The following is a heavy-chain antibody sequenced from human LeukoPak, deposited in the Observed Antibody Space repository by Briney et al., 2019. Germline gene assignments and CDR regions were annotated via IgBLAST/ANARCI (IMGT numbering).Heavy chain of an antibody. CDR3: ARGREAGYCSGGSCYSGYFQH. CDR2: ISYDGSNK. V-gene: IGHV3-30-3*01. D-gene: IGHD2-15*01. Sequence: PGGALRLSCAASGFTLSSYAMHWGRQAPGKGVGGGAGISYDGSNKYYADSVKGRFTISRDNSKNTLYLQMNSLRAEDTAVYYCARGREAGYCSGGSCYSGYFQHWGQGTLVTVSS. J-gene: IGHJ1*01. CDR1: GFTLSSYA.